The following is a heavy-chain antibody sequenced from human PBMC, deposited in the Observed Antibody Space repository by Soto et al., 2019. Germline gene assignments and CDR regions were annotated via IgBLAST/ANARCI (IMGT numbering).Heavy chain of an antibody. J-gene: IGHJ4*02. V-gene: IGHV1-18*01. D-gene: IGHD3-9*01. CDR1: GYTFTSYG. CDR3: ARDLGDDILTGYPSY. CDR2: TSDYNGNT. Sequence: QVQLVQSGAEVKKPGASVKVSCKASGYTFTSYGISWVRQPPGQGLEWMGWTSDYNGNTNYAQKLQGRVTMTTDTSTSTAYMELRSLRSDDTAVYYCARDLGDDILTGYPSYWGQGTLVTVSS.